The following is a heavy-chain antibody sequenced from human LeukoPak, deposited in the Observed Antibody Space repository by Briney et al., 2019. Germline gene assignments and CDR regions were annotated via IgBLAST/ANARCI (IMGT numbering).Heavy chain of an antibody. CDR2: INHSGST. V-gene: IGHV4-34*01. CDR1: GGSFSGYY. J-gene: IGHJ6*03. Sequence: PSETLSLTCAVYGGSFSGYYWSWIRQPPGKGLEWIGEINHSGSTNYNPSLKSRVTISVDTSKNQFSLKLSSVTAADTAVYYCARLLLYDFWSGSPYYYMDVWGKGTTVTVSS. D-gene: IGHD3-3*01. CDR3: ARLLLYDFWSGSPYYYMDV.